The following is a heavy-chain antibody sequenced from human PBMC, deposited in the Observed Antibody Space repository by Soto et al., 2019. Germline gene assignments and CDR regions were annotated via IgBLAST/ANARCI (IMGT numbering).Heavy chain of an antibody. CDR2: IADTIGTT. Sequence: GGSLRLSCAATGFYFSVYAMAWVRQAPGKGLEWVSTIADTIGTTYYADSVKGRFTLSRDISRNTLFLQMNSLRVEDTAVYYCAKAQWLLGGDYFDSWGQGILVTVSS. V-gene: IGHV3-23*01. D-gene: IGHD3-22*01. CDR1: GFYFSVYA. J-gene: IGHJ4*02. CDR3: AKAQWLLGGDYFDS.